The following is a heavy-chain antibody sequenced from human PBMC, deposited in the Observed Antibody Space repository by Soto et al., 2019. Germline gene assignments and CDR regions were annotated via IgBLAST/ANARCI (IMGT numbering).Heavy chain of an antibody. CDR1: GGSMSEYF. CDR3: ARDGYDGSGSPYPAY. V-gene: IGHV4-59*01. J-gene: IGHJ4*02. CDR2: IYYLGST. Sequence: SETLSLTCSVSGGSMSEYFWSWIRQSPGKGPEWIGYIYYLGSTDYNPSLKSRVTISVDTSKRQFSLRLTSVTAADTAVYYCARDGYDGSGSPYPAYWGPGTQVTVSS. D-gene: IGHD3-10*01.